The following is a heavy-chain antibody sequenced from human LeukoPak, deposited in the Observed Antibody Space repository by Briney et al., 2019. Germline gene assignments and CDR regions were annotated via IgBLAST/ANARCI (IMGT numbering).Heavy chain of an antibody. CDR2: IYYSGST. CDR1: GGSIGSGGYY. CDR3: ARDGRVAGTTY. V-gene: IGHV4-31*03. J-gene: IGHJ4*02. D-gene: IGHD6-19*01. Sequence: SQTLSLTCTVSGGSIGSGGYYWSWIRQHPGKGLEWIGYIYYSGSTYYNPSLKSRVTISVDTSKNQFSLKLSSVTAADTAVYYCARDGRVAGTTYWGQGTLVTVSS.